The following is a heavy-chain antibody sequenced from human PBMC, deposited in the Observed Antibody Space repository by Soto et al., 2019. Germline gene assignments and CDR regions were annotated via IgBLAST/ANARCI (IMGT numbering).Heavy chain of an antibody. V-gene: IGHV1-69*02. CDR1: GGTFSSYT. Sequence: QVQLVQSGAEVKKPGSSVKVSCKASGGTFSSYTISWVRQAPGPGLEWMGSITPILGIANYAQKFQGRVTITDDKSTSTAYIELSSLRSEDTAVYYCARGLVRGVIPRPRYGMDVWGQGTTVTVSS. D-gene: IGHD3-10*01. CDR3: ARGLVRGVIPRPRYGMDV. J-gene: IGHJ6*02. CDR2: ITPILGIA.